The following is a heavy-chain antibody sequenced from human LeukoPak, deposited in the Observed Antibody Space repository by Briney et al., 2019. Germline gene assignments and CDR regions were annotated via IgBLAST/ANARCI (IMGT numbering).Heavy chain of an antibody. V-gene: IGHV4-59*01. CDR1: GGSINYYY. CDR3: ATGGPDEEPLDY. D-gene: IGHD3-16*01. J-gene: IGHJ4*02. CDR2: IYYSGGT. Sequence: SETLSLTCTVSGGSINYYYWMWIRQPPGKGLEWIGYIYYSGGTHYNPSLKSRVTMLVDTSKNQFSLKLTAVTAADTAVYYCATGGPDEEPLDYWGQGTLVTVSS.